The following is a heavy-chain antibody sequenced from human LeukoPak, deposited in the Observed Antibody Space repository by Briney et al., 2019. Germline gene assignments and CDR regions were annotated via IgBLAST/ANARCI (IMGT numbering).Heavy chain of an antibody. V-gene: IGHV4-59*01. CDR3: ARAKYSSSPNDY. J-gene: IGHJ4*02. Sequence: SETLSLTCTVSGGSISSYYWSWIRQPPGKGLEWIGYIYYSGSTNYNPSLKSRVTISVDTSKNQSSLKLSSVTAADTAVYYCARAKYSSSPNDYWGQGTLVTVSS. CDR1: GGSISSYY. CDR2: IYYSGST. D-gene: IGHD6-13*01.